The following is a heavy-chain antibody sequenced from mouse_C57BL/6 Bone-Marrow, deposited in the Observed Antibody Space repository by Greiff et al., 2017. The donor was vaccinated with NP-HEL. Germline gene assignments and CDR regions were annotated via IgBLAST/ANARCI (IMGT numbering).Heavy chain of an antibody. Sequence: VQRVESGPGLVKPSQSLFLTCSITGFPITSGYYWIWIRQSPGKLLEWMGYITHSGEPFYNPSLQSPSSITRETSKNQFFLQLNSVTTEDTAMYYSAGDYDGYWYFDVGGTGTTVTVSS. D-gene: IGHD2-3*01. CDR3: AGDYDGYWYFDV. V-gene: IGHV12-3*01. CDR1: GFPITSGYY. J-gene: IGHJ1*03. CDR2: ITHSGEP.